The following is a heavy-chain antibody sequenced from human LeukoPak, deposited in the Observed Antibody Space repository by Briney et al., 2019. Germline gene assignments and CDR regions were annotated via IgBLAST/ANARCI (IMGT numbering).Heavy chain of an antibody. Sequence: GRSLRLSCAASGFTFDDYAMHWVRQAPGKGLEWVSGISWNSGSIGYADSVKGRFTTSRDNAKNSLYLQMNSLRAEDTALYYCAKASTVTTKYAFDIWGQGTMVTVSS. CDR3: AKASTVTTKYAFDI. V-gene: IGHV3-9*01. J-gene: IGHJ3*02. CDR1: GFTFDDYA. D-gene: IGHD4-11*01. CDR2: ISWNSGSI.